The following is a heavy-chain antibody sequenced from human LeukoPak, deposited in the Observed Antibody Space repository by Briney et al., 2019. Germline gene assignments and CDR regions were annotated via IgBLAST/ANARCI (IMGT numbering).Heavy chain of an antibody. CDR2: ISFDGNNK. V-gene: IGHV3-30*04. Sequence: PGGSLRLSCAASGFIFSNSAMYWVRRAPGKGLERVAVISFDGNNKYEADSVKGRFTISRDNSRNTLYLQMNSLRVDDTAVYYCARDPKSSGYYYHYMDVWGKGTTVIVSS. CDR1: GFIFSNSA. J-gene: IGHJ6*03. CDR3: ARDPKSSGYYYHYMDV. D-gene: IGHD6-6*01.